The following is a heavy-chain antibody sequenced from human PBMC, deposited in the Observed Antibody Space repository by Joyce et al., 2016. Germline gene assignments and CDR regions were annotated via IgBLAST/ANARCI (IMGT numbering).Heavy chain of an antibody. CDR3: TRGRIEYFKTFNAYDI. CDR1: GGNFYDYT. D-gene: IGHD2/OR15-2a*01. J-gene: IGHJ3*02. V-gene: IGHV1-69*04. CDR2: IIPIVGVA. Sequence: VQLVQSGAEVKKPGSSVKVSCKVSGGNFYDYTITWVRQAPGQGLEWRGRIIPIVGVANYARKFRGRVALTADKSTATAYLELNSLRLDDTAMFFCTRGRIEYFKTFNAYDIWGQGTMVTVSS.